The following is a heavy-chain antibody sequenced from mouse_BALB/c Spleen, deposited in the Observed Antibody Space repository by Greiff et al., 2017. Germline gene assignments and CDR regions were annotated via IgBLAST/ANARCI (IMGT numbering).Heavy chain of an antibody. CDR2: ISTYYGNT. V-gene: IGHV1-67*01. CDR3: ARGDYRYAMDY. D-gene: IGHD2-14*01. J-gene: IGHJ4*01. Sequence: QVQLQQSGPELVRPGVSVKISCKGSSYTFTDYAMHWVKQSHAKSLEWIGVISTYYGNTNYNQKFKGKATMTVDKSSSTAYMELARLTSEDSAVYYCARGDYRYAMDYWGQGTSVTVSS. CDR1: SYTFTDYA.